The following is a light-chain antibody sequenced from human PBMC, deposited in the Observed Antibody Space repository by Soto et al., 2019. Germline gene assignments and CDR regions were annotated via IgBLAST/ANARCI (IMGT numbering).Light chain of an antibody. V-gene: IGKV1-5*01. Sequence: DIQMTQSPSTLSASVGDRVTITCRASQSISSWLAWYQQKPGKAPKLLIYDASSLASGVPSRFSGSGSGTEFTLTISSLQPDDFAPYYCQQYNSYRYTFGQGTKLEIK. CDR2: DAS. CDR3: QQYNSYRYT. CDR1: QSISSW. J-gene: IGKJ2*01.